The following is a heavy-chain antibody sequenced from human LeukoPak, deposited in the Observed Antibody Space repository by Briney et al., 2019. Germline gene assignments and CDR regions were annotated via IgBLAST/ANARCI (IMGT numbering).Heavy chain of an antibody. CDR2: INHSGST. Sequence: SETLSLTCAVYGGSFSGYYWSWIRQPPGKGLEWIGEINHSGSTNYNPSLKSRVTISVDTSKNQFSLKLSSVTAADTAVYYCASNYRPGIADQGDYWGQGTLVTVSS. V-gene: IGHV4-34*01. CDR3: ASNYRPGIADQGDY. J-gene: IGHJ4*02. D-gene: IGHD6-13*01. CDR1: GGSFSGYY.